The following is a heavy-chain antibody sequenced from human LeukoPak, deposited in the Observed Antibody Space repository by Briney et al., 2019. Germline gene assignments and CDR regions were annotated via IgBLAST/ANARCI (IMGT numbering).Heavy chain of an antibody. CDR1: GGSISSSTHY. D-gene: IGHD3-10*01. CDR2: IYYSGST. Sequence: SETLSLTCTVSGGSISSSTHYWGWIRQPPGKGLEWIGTIYYSGSTYYKSSLKSRVTISVDTSKNQFSLRLTSVTAADTAVYYCARHMGNYYSCMDVWGKGNTVIVSS. V-gene: IGHV4-39*01. J-gene: IGHJ6*03. CDR3: ARHMGNYYSCMDV.